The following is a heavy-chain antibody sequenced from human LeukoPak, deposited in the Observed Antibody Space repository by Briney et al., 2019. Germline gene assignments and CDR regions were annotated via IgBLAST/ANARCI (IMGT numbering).Heavy chain of an antibody. D-gene: IGHD3-22*01. V-gene: IGHV3-48*04. CDR1: GFTFSSYA. J-gene: IGHJ4*02. Sequence: GGSLRLSCAASGFTFSSYAMHWVRQAPGKGLEWVSYISSSSSTIYYADSVKGRFTISRDNAKNSLYLQMNSLRAEDTAVYYCARDRVGYYGDYWGQGTLVTVSS. CDR3: ARDRVGYYGDY. CDR2: ISSSSSTI.